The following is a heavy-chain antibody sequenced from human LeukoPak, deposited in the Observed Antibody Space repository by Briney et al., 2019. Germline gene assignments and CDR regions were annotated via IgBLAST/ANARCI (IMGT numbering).Heavy chain of an antibody. Sequence: GGSLRLSCAASGFTFRSYSMNWVRQAPGKGLDWVSSISSSSSSIYYPDSVKGRFTISRDNAKNSLYQQMNSLRAEDTAVYYCATEIRSMTTVTGFDYWGQGTLVTVSS. V-gene: IGHV3-21*01. CDR3: ATEIRSMTTVTGFDY. CDR1: GFTFRSYS. J-gene: IGHJ4*02. CDR2: ISSSSSSI. D-gene: IGHD4-17*01.